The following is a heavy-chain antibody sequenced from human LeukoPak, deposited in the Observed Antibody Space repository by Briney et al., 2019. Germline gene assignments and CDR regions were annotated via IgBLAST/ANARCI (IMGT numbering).Heavy chain of an antibody. Sequence: SETLSLTCTVSGGSISSYYWSWIRRPPGKGLEWIGYIYYSGSTNYNPSLKSRVTISVDTSKNQFSLKLSSVTAADTAVYYCAGVDYSDYYYYGMDVWGQGTLVTVSS. CDR1: GGSISSYY. CDR3: AGVDYSDYYYYGMDV. D-gene: IGHD4-11*01. J-gene: IGHJ6*02. V-gene: IGHV4-59*01. CDR2: IYYSGST.